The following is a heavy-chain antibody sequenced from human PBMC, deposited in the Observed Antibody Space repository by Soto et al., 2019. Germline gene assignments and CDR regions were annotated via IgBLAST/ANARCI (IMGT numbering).Heavy chain of an antibody. CDR3: AAERAYFHDSNGYLSIDF. V-gene: IGHV3-15*07. CDR1: GFSFSDAW. D-gene: IGHD3-22*01. Sequence: EVQLVESGGGLVKPGGSLRLSCAASGFSFSDAWLNWVRQAPGKGLEWVGRVKSKTDGETADYATFVKVRFTISIDDSKNSLYLKMTSLKTEDTAVYYCAAERAYFHDSNGYLSIDFWGQGTLVTVSS. J-gene: IGHJ4*02. CDR2: VKSKTDGETA.